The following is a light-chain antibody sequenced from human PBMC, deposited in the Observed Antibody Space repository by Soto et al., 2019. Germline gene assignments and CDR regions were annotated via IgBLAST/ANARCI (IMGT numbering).Light chain of an antibody. J-gene: IGLJ2*01. Sequence: QLVLTQPPSVSGAPGQRVTISCTGSSSNIGAGYDVHWYQQLPGTAPKLLIYGNSNRPSGVPDRFSGSKSGTSASLAITGLQAEDEADYYCQSYDRSLSSPIFGGGTKLTVL. V-gene: IGLV1-40*01. CDR2: GNS. CDR1: SSNIGAGYD. CDR3: QSYDRSLSSPI.